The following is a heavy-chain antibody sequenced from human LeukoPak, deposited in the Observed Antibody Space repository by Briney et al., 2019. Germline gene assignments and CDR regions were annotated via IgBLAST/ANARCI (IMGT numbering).Heavy chain of an antibody. CDR3: ARDYSHVAAAGNY. Sequence: PGGSLRLSCAASGFTFSSYSMNWVRQAPGKGLEWVSSISSSSSYIYYADSVKGRFTISRDNAKNSLYLQMNRLRAEDTAVYYCARDYSHVAAAGNYWGQGTLVTVSS. V-gene: IGHV3-21*01. D-gene: IGHD6-13*01. CDR1: GFTFSSYS. CDR2: ISSSSSYI. J-gene: IGHJ4*02.